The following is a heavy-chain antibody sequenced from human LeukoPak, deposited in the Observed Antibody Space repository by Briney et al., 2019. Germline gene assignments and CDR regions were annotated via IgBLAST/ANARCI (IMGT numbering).Heavy chain of an antibody. V-gene: IGHV4-39*01. Sequence: PSETLSLTCTVSGGSISSITSYWSWIRPSPGRGFEWIGSMYYTESSYYSPSLKSRATMSVDTSKNRFSLKLTSVTAADTAVYYCARRSIKLYQYDSRGYSQYWGQGTLVTVSS. CDR3: ARRSIKLYQYDSRGYSQY. D-gene: IGHD3-22*01. CDR1: GGSISSITSY. CDR2: MYYTESS. J-gene: IGHJ4*02.